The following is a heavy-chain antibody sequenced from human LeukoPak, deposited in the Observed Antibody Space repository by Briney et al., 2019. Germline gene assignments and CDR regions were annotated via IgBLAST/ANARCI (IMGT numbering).Heavy chain of an antibody. V-gene: IGHV4-59*01. CDR2: IYYSGST. Sequence: KPSETLSLTCTVSGGSISSYYWSWIRQPPGKGLEWIGYIYYSGSTNYNPSLKSRVTISVDTPKNQFSLKLSSVTAADTAVYYCARDAAGTGIDYWGQGTLVTVSS. J-gene: IGHJ4*02. CDR1: GGSISSYY. D-gene: IGHD6-13*01. CDR3: ARDAAGTGIDY.